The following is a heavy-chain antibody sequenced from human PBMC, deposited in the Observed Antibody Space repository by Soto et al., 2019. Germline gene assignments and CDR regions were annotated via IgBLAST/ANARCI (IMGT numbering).Heavy chain of an antibody. CDR3: ARDSGRSVVVPAAISAMDV. V-gene: IGHV1-69*04. Sequence: SVKVSCKGSGGTFNRYTITWVRQAPGQGLEWMGRIIPMFGVASYAQNFQGRVTITADKSTSTAYMELSSLRSEDTAVYYCARDSGRSVVVPAAISAMDVWGQGTTSSVS. CDR1: GGTFNRYT. CDR2: IIPMFGVA. D-gene: IGHD2-2*01. J-gene: IGHJ6*02.